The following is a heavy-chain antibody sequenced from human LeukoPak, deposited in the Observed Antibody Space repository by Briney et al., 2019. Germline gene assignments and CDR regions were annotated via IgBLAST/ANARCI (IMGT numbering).Heavy chain of an antibody. CDR3: ARDQRFYYYYGMDV. Sequence: GGSLRLSCAASGFTVSSNYMSWVRQAPGKGLEWVSVIYSGGSTYYADSVKGRFTISRDNSKNTLYLQMNSLRAEDTAVYYCARDQRFYYYYGMDVWRQGATVTVSS. V-gene: IGHV3-53*01. J-gene: IGHJ6*02. CDR2: IYSGGST. CDR1: GFTVSSNY.